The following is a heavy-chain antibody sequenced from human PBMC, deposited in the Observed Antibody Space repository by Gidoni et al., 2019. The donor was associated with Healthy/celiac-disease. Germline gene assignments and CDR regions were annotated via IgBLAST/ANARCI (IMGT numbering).Heavy chain of an antibody. CDR2: INHSGSN. J-gene: IGHJ4*02. Sequence: QVQLQQWGAGLLKPSEPLSFTCAVYGGSFSGYSWSWIRQPPGKGLEWIGEINHSGSNNYNPYLKGRVTISVDTSKNQFSLKLSSVTAADTAVYYCARRRITMIVVVIPRPYFDYWGQGTLVTVSA. D-gene: IGHD3-22*01. V-gene: IGHV4-34*01. CDR3: ARRRITMIVVVIPRPYFDY. CDR1: GGSFSGYS.